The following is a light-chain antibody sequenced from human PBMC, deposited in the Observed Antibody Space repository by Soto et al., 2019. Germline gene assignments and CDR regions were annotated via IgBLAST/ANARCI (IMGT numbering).Light chain of an antibody. J-gene: IGLJ1*01. CDR1: STDIGAYNY. V-gene: IGLV2-14*01. CDR2: EVT. Sequence: QTVLTQPASVSGSPGQSITISCTGTSTDIGAYNYVSWYQQHPGTAPKLLIYEVTTRPSGVSNRFSGSKSGNTASLTISGLQAEDEANYYCNSYTTLSNRVFGTGTKVTV. CDR3: NSYTTLSNRV.